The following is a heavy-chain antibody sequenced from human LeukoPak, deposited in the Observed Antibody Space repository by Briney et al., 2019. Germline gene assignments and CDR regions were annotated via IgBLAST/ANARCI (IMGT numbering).Heavy chain of an antibody. CDR1: GFTFSSYW. D-gene: IGHD1-26*01. CDR2: IKEDGGEG. Sequence: GGSLRLSCAASGFTFSSYWMTWVRQAPGKGLEWVANIKEDGGEGYYVDSVKGRFTVSRDNAKNSLYLQLTSLRAEDTAVYYCAREGIVGATTDAFDIWGQGTMVTVSS. J-gene: IGHJ3*02. V-gene: IGHV3-7*01. CDR3: AREGIVGATTDAFDI.